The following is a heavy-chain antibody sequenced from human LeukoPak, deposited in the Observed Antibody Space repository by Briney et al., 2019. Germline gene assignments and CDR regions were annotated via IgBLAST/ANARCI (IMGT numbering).Heavy chain of an antibody. D-gene: IGHD3-16*02. CDR2: INTNTGNP. CDR3: AREYGYYDYVWGSYRHKYYFDY. Sequence: AASVKVSCKASGYTFTSYGISWVRQAPGQGLEWMGWINTNTGNPTYAQGFTGRFVFSLDTSVSTAYLQISSLKAEDTAVYYCAREYGYYDYVWGSYRHKYYFDYWGQGTLVTVSS. J-gene: IGHJ4*02. V-gene: IGHV7-4-1*02. CDR1: GYTFTSYG.